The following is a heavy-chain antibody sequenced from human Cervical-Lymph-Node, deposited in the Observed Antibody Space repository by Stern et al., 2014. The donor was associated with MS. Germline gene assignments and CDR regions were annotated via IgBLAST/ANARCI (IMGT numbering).Heavy chain of an antibody. J-gene: IGHJ4*02. D-gene: IGHD4-23*01. Sequence: VPLVESGSGLVKPSQTLSLTCAVSGGSISSGDYSWSWIRQPPGKSLEWIGYIVHSGSTYYTPSLKSRVSISVDRSKNQFSLKLSSVTAADTAMYYCARIFGGNFDNWGQGTLVTVSS. CDR2: IVHSGST. V-gene: IGHV4-30-2*01. CDR3: ARIFGGNFDN. CDR1: GGSISSGDYS.